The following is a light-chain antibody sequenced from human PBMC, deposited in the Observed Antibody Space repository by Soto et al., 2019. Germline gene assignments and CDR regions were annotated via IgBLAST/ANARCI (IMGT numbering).Light chain of an antibody. V-gene: IGLV1-47*01. Sequence: QSVLTQPPSASGTPGQRVTISCSGSSSNIESNYVYWYQQLPGSAPKLLIYRNDQRPSGVPDRFSGSKSGTSDSLAISGLRSEDEADYCCAAWDDSLSALVFGGGTKLTVL. CDR1: SSNIESNY. CDR3: AAWDDSLSALV. J-gene: IGLJ3*02. CDR2: RND.